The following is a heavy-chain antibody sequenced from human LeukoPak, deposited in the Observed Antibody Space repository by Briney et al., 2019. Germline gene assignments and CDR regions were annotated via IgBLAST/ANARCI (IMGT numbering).Heavy chain of an antibody. V-gene: IGHV4-34*01. CDR1: GGSFSGYY. Sequence: SETLSLTCAVYGGSFSGYYWSWIRQPPGKGLEWIGEINHSGSTNYNPSLKSRVTISVDTSKNQFSLKLSSVTAADTAVYYCARVEGIDFWSGYYPNWFDPWGQGTLVTVSS. CDR3: ARVEGIDFWSGYYPNWFDP. J-gene: IGHJ5*02. D-gene: IGHD3-3*01. CDR2: INHSGST.